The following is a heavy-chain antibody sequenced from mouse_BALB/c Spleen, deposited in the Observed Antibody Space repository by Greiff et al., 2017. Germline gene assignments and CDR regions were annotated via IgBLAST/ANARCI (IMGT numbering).Heavy chain of an antibody. Sequence: EVQLQQSGPELVNPGASVKMSCKASGYTFTSYVMHWVKQKPGQGLEWIGYINPYNDGTKYNEKFKGKATLTSDKSSSTAYMELSSLTSEDSAVYYCARGSSHWYFDVWGAGTTVTVSS. J-gene: IGHJ1*01. CDR2: INPYNDGT. D-gene: IGHD1-1*01. CDR1: GYTFTSYV. V-gene: IGHV1-14*01. CDR3: ARGSSHWYFDV.